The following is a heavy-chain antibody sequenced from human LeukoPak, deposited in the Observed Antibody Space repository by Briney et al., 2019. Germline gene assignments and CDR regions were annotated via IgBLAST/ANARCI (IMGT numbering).Heavy chain of an antibody. D-gene: IGHD1-26*01. Sequence: SQTLSLTCAISGDSVSSNTATWTWIRQSPSRGLEWLGRTYYRSKWYNDYAVSVKSRITINPDTSKNQFSLQLNSVTPEDTAVYYCARERGSLTWFDYWGQGTLVTVSS. CDR2: TYYRSKWYN. CDR3: ARERGSLTWFDY. J-gene: IGHJ5*01. V-gene: IGHV6-1*01. CDR1: GDSVSSNTAT.